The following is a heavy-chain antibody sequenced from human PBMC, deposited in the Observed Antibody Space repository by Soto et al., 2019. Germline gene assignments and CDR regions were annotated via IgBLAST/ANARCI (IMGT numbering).Heavy chain of an antibody. CDR2: INHSGST. V-gene: IGHV4-34*01. CDR1: GGSFSGYY. D-gene: IGHD4-17*01. J-gene: IGHJ5*02. Sequence: QVQLQQRGAGLLKPSETLSLTCAVYGGSFSGYYWSWIRQPPGKGLEWIGEINHSGSTNYNPSLKSRVTISVDTSKSQFSLKLSSVTAADTAVYYCARGLEGAVTGSWGQGTLVTVSS. CDR3: ARGLEGAVTGS.